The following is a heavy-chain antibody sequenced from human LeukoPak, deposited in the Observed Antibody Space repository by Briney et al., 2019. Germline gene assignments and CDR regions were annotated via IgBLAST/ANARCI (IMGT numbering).Heavy chain of an antibody. CDR3: AKDRIAVAAATPDY. CDR2: ISGSGGST. Sequence: PGGSLRLSCAASGFTFSSYAMSWVRQAPGKGLEWVLGISGSGGSTYYADSVKGRFTISRDNSKNTMYMQMNSLRAEDTAVYYCAKDRIAVAAATPDYWGQGALVTVSS. D-gene: IGHD6-19*01. CDR1: GFTFSSYA. J-gene: IGHJ4*02. V-gene: IGHV3-23*01.